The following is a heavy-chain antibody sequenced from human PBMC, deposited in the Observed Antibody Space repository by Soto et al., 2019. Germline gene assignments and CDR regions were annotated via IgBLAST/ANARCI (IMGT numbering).Heavy chain of an antibody. D-gene: IGHD3-10*01. J-gene: IGHJ4*01. CDR3: ARAGSYRFDY. Sequence: EVQLVESGGGLVQPGGSLRLSCAASGFTFSSYWMHWVRQAPGKGLAWVSRINPDGGSISDADSVKGRFTISRDNARNTLYLQMNSLTTEDTAVYYCARAGSYRFDYWGHGTLVTVSS. CDR2: INPDGGSI. V-gene: IGHV3-74*01. CDR1: GFTFSSYW.